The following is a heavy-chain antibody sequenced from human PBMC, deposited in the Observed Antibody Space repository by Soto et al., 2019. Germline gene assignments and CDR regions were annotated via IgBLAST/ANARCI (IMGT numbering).Heavy chain of an antibody. Sequence: GGSLRLSCAASGFTFSMYWMHWVRQVPGKGPEWVSRINDDGSSTNYADSVKGRFTISRDNAKNTLYLQMNDLRAEDTAVYYCTRGPRSTTTGTGAFWGQGTLVTVSS. CDR2: INDDGSST. CDR1: GFTFSMYW. D-gene: IGHD1-1*01. V-gene: IGHV3-74*01. CDR3: TRGPRSTTTGTGAF. J-gene: IGHJ4*02.